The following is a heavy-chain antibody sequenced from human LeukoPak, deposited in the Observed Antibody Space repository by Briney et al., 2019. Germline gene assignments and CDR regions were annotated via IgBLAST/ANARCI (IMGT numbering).Heavy chain of an antibody. CDR2: IYNSGST. CDR1: GGSISIYY. Sequence: SETLSLTRTVSGGSISIYYWSCIRQPAGKRLEWIARIYNSGSTNYNPSLKSRVPMSVDTSKNQFSLKLSSVTAADTAVYYCARFRVSTSCCSNWFDPWGQGTLVTVSS. V-gene: IGHV4-4*07. CDR3: ARFRVSTSCCSNWFDP. J-gene: IGHJ5*02. D-gene: IGHD2-2*01.